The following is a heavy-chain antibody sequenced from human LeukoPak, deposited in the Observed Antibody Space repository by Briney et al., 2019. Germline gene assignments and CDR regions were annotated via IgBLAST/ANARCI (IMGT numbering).Heavy chain of an antibody. CDR1: GYTSRNYG. CDR3: ARGGYSYGYMGYPDY. J-gene: IGHJ4*02. CDR2: ISAYNGNT. D-gene: IGHD5-18*01. V-gene: IGHV1-18*01. Sequence: ASVKVSCKASGYTSRNYGISWVRQAPGQGLEWMGWISAYNGNTNYAQILQGRVTMTTDTSTSTGYMELRSLRSDDTAVYYCARGGYSYGYMGYPDYWGQGTLVTVSS.